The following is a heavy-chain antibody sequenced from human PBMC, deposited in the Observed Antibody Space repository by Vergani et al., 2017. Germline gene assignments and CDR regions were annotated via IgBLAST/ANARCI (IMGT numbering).Heavy chain of an antibody. V-gene: IGHV3-9*02. D-gene: IGHD6-6*01. CDR2: ISWNSNSI. Sequence: EVQLEESGGGLVLPGRSLRLSCVASGFTSAGYAMHWVRQAPGKGLEWVSGISWNSNSIGYADSVKGRFTISRDNAKNSLYLQMNSLRAEDTAFYYCAKDLGTSSGGGGFDPWCQGTLVTVSS. J-gene: IGHJ5*02. CDR3: AKDLGTSSGGGGFDP. CDR1: GFTSAGYA.